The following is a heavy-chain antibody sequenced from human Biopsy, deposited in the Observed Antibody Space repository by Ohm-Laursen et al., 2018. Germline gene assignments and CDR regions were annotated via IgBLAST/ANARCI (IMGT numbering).Heavy chain of an antibody. V-gene: IGHV4-4*07. D-gene: IGHD3-22*01. Sequence: SQTLSLTCTVSGGDINTYYWSWIRQPAGTGLAWFGRIYPGGSTNYNPSLKSRVTMSADTSKKQISLRMRYVPAADTAMYYCASVVLGPTNDAFDLWGQGTMVVVSS. CDR1: GGDINTYY. CDR2: IYPGGST. J-gene: IGHJ3*01. CDR3: ASVVLGPTNDAFDL.